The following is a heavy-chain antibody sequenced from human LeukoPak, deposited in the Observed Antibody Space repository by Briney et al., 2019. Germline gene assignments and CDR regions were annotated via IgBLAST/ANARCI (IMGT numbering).Heavy chain of an antibody. V-gene: IGHV3-30-3*01. J-gene: IGHJ3*01. CDR2: ISYDGSNK. D-gene: IGHD6-25*01. CDR1: GFTFSSYA. Sequence: GRSLRLSCAASGFTFSSYAMHWVRQAPGKGLEWVAVISYDGSNKYYADSVKGRFTISRDNSKNTLYLQMNSLRAEDTAVYYCAREFLLGSASFWGQGTMVTVSS. CDR3: AREFLLGSASF.